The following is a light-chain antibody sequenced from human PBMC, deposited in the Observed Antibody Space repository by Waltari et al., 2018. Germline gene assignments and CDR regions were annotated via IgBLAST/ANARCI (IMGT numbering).Light chain of an antibody. CDR2: GAS. CDR1: ESVSSSY. CDR3: HRYGRSYT. V-gene: IGKV3-20*01. J-gene: IGKJ2*01. Sequence: VLTQSPGTLSLSPGERATLSCRANESVSSSYLAWYQHKPGHAPRLLIYGASSRVAGIPERFRGSGSGTDFTLTISRLEPEDFAVYYCHRYGRSYTFGQGTKLEIK.